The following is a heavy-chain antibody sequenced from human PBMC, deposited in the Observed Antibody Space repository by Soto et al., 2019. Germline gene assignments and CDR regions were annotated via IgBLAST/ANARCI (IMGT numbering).Heavy chain of an antibody. D-gene: IGHD1-26*01. V-gene: IGHV1-18*01. Sequence: QVQLVQSGAEVKKPGASVRVSCKTSGYTFINYGITWVRQAPGQGLEWMGWLSAYNGDTSSSEKLQDRFTMTTDTSTNTVYMDLSSLTADDTALYYCARWSAIVGGAEALDVWGQGTMVIVSS. CDR2: LSAYNGDT. CDR3: ARWSAIVGGAEALDV. J-gene: IGHJ3*01. CDR1: GYTFINYG.